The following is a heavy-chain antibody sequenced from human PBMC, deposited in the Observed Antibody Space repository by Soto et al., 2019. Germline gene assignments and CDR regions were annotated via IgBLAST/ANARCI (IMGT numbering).Heavy chain of an antibody. CDR3: ARDGTAAAGYFDY. D-gene: IGHD6-13*01. J-gene: IGHJ4*02. CDR1: GFTFSSYW. V-gene: IGHV3-7*03. Sequence: VQLVESGGGLVQPGGSLRLSCAASGFTFSSYWMSWVRQAPGKGLEWVANIKQDGSEKYYVDSVKGRFTISRDNAKNSLYLQMNSLRAEDTAVYYCARDGTAAAGYFDYWGQGTLVTVSS. CDR2: IKQDGSEK.